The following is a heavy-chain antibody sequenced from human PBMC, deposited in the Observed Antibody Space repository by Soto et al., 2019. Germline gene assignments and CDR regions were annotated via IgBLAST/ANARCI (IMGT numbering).Heavy chain of an antibody. J-gene: IGHJ4*02. CDR2: IYRSGTT. Sequence: SETLSLTGVASNFSISSGYYWGWIRQSPGKGLEWIASIYRSGTTSYNPSLKSRVTISVDPSKNQFSLMLTAVTAADTAVYYCARTHSGSYYSVFNYWGRG. CDR3: ARTHSGSYYSVFNY. D-gene: IGHD1-26*01. CDR1: NFSISSGYY. V-gene: IGHV4-38-2*01.